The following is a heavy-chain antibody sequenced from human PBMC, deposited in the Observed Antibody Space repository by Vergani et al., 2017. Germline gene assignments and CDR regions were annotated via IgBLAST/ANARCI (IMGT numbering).Heavy chain of an antibody. CDR3: AKQYFVSGNYLFDY. V-gene: IGHV3-23*01. CDR2: SSGSGVSA. CDR1: EFTFSNYA. Sequence: EVQLLESGGGLVQPGGSLRLTCAASEFTFSNYAMNWVRQAPGKGVEWVSGSSGSGVSAYYTDCVKGRFTISRDNSKNMLFLQMNNLRTEDTAIYYCAKQYFVSGNYLFDYGGQGTLVTVSS. J-gene: IGHJ4*02. D-gene: IGHD3-9*01.